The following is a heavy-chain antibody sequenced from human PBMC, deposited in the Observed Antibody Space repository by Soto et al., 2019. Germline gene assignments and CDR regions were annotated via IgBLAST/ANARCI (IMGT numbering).Heavy chain of an antibody. Sequence: QVQLQESGPGLVKPSQTLSLTCTVSGGSISSGGYYWSWIRQHPGKGLEWIGYIYYSGSTYYNPSLKSRVNISVDTSKNPFSLKPGPVTAADTAVYFCAGGGRRSPGMELWGQGTTVTVSS. CDR2: IYYSGST. CDR1: GGSISSGGYY. CDR3: AGGGRRSPGMEL. J-gene: IGHJ6*02. V-gene: IGHV4-31*03.